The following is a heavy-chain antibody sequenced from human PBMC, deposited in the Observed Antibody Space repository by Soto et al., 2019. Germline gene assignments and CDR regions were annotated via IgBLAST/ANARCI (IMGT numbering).Heavy chain of an antibody. CDR1: GCSISSSNW. D-gene: IGHD3-9*01. V-gene: IGHV4-4*02. CDR2: IYHSGST. J-gene: IGHJ6*02. CDR3: ARATRYFDWLLQFDYYYYGMDV. Sequence: SETLYLTFSVSGCSISSSNWWSWVRQPPGKGLEWIGEIYHSGSTNYNPSLKSRVTISVDKSKNQFSLKLSSVTAADTAVYYCARATRYFDWLLQFDYYYYGMDVWGQGTKVTVSS.